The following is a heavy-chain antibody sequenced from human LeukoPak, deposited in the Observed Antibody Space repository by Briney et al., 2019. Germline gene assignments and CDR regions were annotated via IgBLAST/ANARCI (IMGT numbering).Heavy chain of an antibody. J-gene: IGHJ6*03. CDR3: ARGLRGYCSSTSCYVGGVIYYYYYMDV. CDR1: GDSVSSNSAA. V-gene: IGHV6-1*01. Sequence: SQTLSLTCAISGDSVSSNSAAWNWIRQSPSRGLEWLGRTYYRSKWYNDYAVSVKSRITINPDTSKNQFSLKLSSVTAADTAVYYCARGLRGYCSSTSCYVGGVIYYYYYMDVWGKGTTVTVSS. CDR2: TYYRSKWYN. D-gene: IGHD2-2*01.